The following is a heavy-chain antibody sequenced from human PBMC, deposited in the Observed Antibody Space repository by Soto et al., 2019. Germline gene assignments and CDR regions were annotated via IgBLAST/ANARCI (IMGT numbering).Heavy chain of an antibody. Sequence: GGSLRLSCAASGFTFSSYGVHLVRQAPGKGLEWVAVIWYDGSNKYYADSVKGRFTISRDNSKNTLYLQMNSLRAEDTAVYYCARALSQLPSSGMDVWGQGTTVTVSS. V-gene: IGHV3-33*01. J-gene: IGHJ6*02. CDR1: GFTFSSYG. CDR2: IWYDGSNK. CDR3: ARALSQLPSSGMDV. D-gene: IGHD2-2*01.